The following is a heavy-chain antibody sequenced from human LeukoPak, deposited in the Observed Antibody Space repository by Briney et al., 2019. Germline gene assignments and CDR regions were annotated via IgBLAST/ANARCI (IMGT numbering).Heavy chain of an antibody. CDR1: GFTFSSYA. CDR2: ISYDGSNK. Sequence: TGGSLRLSCAASGFTFSSYAMHWVRQAPGKGQEWVAVISYDGSNKYYADSVKGRFTISRDNSKNTLYLQMNSLRAEDTAVYYCARDLGGGTFDYWGQGTLVTVSS. CDR3: ARDLGGGTFDY. J-gene: IGHJ4*02. V-gene: IGHV3-30-3*01.